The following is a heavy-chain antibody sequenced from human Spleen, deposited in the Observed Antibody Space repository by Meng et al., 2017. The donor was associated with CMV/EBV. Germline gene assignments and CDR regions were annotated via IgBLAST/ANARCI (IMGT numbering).Heavy chain of an antibody. D-gene: IGHD5-12*01. CDR1: GFTVRSNF. CDR2: ISWNSGSI. CDR3: AKDIEAYSGYDVTGCMDV. J-gene: IGHJ6*02. Sequence: SLKISCAAYGFTVRSNFMAWVRQAPGQGLEWVSGISWNSGSIGYADSVKGRFTISRDNAKNSLYLQMNSLRAEDTALYYCAKDIEAYSGYDVTGCMDVWGQGTTVTVSS. V-gene: IGHV3-9*01.